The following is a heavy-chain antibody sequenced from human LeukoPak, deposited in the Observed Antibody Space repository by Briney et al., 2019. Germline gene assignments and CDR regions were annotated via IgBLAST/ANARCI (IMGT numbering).Heavy chain of an antibody. V-gene: IGHV1-18*01. CDR2: VSGHNGNK. J-gene: IGHJ3*02. CDR1: GYTFTTYG. D-gene: IGHD3-3*01. Sequence: ASVKVSCKASGYTFTTYGISWMQQAPGQGLEWVGWVSGHNGNKNYAQKLQGRVTMTTDTSTSTAYMELRSLRSDDTAVYYCARDTSYDFWSDPTELFDIWGQGTMVTVSS. CDR3: ARDTSYDFWSDPTELFDI.